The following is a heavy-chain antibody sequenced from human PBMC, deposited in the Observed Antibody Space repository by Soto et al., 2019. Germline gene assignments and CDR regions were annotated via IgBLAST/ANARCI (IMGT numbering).Heavy chain of an antibody. V-gene: IGHV4-39*01. J-gene: IGHJ6*02. CDR1: GGSISSSSYY. CDR3: ARQAHIVVVTAITKAFPGMDV. Sequence: SETLPLTCTVSGGSISSSSYYWGWIRQPPGKGLEWIGSIYYSGSTYYNPSLKSRVTISVDTSKNQFSLKLSSVTAADTAVYYCARQAHIVVVTAITKAFPGMDVWGQGTTVTVSS. D-gene: IGHD2-21*02. CDR2: IYYSGST.